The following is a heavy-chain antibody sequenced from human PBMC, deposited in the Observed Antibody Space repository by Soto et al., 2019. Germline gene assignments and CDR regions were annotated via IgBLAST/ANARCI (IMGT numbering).Heavy chain of an antibody. CDR1: IGSISSSSSY. D-gene: IGHD1-26*01. Sequence: QLQLQESGPGLVEPSVTLSLTCTVSIGSISSSSSYWGWIRQPPGKGLEWIGSVYYSGTTYYKPSLKHLVSISVDTSKNHFSLNLSYVTAADTAVYYCARRFANSGRFHAFDIWGQGTMVTVSS. V-gene: IGHV4-39*02. CDR2: VYYSGTT. CDR3: ARRFANSGRFHAFDI. J-gene: IGHJ3*02.